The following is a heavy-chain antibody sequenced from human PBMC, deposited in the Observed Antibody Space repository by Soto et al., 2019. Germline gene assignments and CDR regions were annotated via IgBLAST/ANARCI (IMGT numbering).Heavy chain of an antibody. J-gene: IGHJ5*01. CDR2: ITFSGGSA. CDR3: ASEALLTESGPGGLDS. V-gene: IGHV3-23*01. Sequence: EVQLLESGGGLVQPGGSLRLSCAASGFTFRNYPMSWVRQAPGKGLEWVSGITFSGGSAYYADSVRGRFIISRDNSKNTVSVQMNSLRYDDTAVYYCASEALLTESGPGGLDSWGQGVLVTVSS. D-gene: IGHD3-10*01. CDR1: GFTFRNYP.